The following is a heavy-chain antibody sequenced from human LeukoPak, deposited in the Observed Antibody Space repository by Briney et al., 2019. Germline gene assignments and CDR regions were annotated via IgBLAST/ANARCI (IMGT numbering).Heavy chain of an antibody. D-gene: IGHD6-19*01. Sequence: GGSLRLSCAASGFTVSSNYMSWVRQAPGKGLEWVSVIYSGGSTYYADSVKGRFTISRDNSKNTLYLQMNSLRAEDTAVYYCARASPAGGVAGGDAFDIWGQGTMVTVSS. CDR2: IYSGGST. CDR1: GFTVSSNY. CDR3: ARASPAGGVAGGDAFDI. V-gene: IGHV3-66*01. J-gene: IGHJ3*02.